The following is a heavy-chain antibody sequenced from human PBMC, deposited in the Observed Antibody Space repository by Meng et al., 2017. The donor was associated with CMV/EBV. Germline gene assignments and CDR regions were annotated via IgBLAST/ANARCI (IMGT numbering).Heavy chain of an antibody. V-gene: IGHV1-46*02. D-gene: IGHD6-19*01. CDR3: ARDPHSGWLDY. J-gene: IGHJ4*02. CDR1: GYTFNSYY. CDR2: INPSGGST. Sequence: QLQLVRSGAEVKKPGASVKVSCKASGYTFNSYYMHWVRQAPGQGLEWMGIINPSGGSTSYAQKFQGRVTMTRDTSTSTVYMELSSLRSEDTAVYYCARDPHSGWLDYWGQGTLVTGSS.